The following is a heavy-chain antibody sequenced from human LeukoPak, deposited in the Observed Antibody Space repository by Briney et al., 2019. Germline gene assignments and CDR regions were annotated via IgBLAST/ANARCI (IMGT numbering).Heavy chain of an antibody. CDR1: GFTFSSYA. CDR2: ISYDGSNK. CDR3: ARRYGDYEGGAFDI. V-gene: IGHV3-30*04. J-gene: IGHJ3*02. Sequence: GGSLRLSCAASGFTFSSYAMHWVREAPGKGLEWGAVISYDGSNKYYADSVKGRFTISRDNSKNTLYLQMNSLRAEDTAVYYCARRYGDYEGGAFDIWGQGTMVTVSS. D-gene: IGHD4-17*01.